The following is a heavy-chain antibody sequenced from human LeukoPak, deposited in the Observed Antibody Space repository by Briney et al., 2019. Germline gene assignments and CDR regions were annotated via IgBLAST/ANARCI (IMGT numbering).Heavy chain of an antibody. CDR1: GFTFSSYW. Sequence: PGGSLRLSCAASGFTFSSYWMHWVRQAPGKGLVWVSRINIEGSSTSYADSVKGRFTISRDNAKNTLYLQMNSLRAEDTAVYYCARGLVSGSSRILYYFDYWGQGTLVTVSS. D-gene: IGHD6-13*01. CDR3: ARGLVSGSSRILYYFDY. J-gene: IGHJ4*02. CDR2: INIEGSST. V-gene: IGHV3-74*01.